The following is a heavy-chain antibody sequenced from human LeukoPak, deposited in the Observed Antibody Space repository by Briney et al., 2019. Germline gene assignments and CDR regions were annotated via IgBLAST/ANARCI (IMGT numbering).Heavy chain of an antibody. CDR2: IYSGGST. J-gene: IGHJ6*04. Sequence: LPGGSLRLSCAASGFTVSSNYMSWVRQAPGKGLEWVSVIYSGGSTYYADSVKGRFTISRDNSKNTLYLQMNSLRAEDTAVYYCARDATYYYYGMDVWGKGTTVTVSS. CDR1: GFTVSSNY. CDR3: ARDATYYYYGMDV. V-gene: IGHV3-53*01.